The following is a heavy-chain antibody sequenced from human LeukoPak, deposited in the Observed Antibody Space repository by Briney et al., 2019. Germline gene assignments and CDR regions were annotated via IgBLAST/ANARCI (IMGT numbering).Heavy chain of an antibody. V-gene: IGHV5-51*01. Sequence: GESLKISCKGSGYSFTSYWIGWVRQMPGKGLEWMGIIYPGDSDTRYSPSFQGRVTISADKSINTAYLRWNSLQASDTAMYFCARHPDYWGHGTLVTVSS. CDR3: ARHPDY. CDR2: IYPGDSDT. CDR1: GYSFTSYW. J-gene: IGHJ4*01.